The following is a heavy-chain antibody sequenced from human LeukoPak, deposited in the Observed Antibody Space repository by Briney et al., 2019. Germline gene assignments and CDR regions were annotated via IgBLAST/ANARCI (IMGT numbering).Heavy chain of an antibody. CDR3: ARGVVFKSSSWYDT. J-gene: IGHJ5*02. D-gene: IGHD2-15*01. Sequence: ASVKVSCKASGYIFTSYGISWVRQAPGQGLEWMGWISAYNGNTNYAQKFQGRVTMTTDTSTSTAYMELSSLRSEDTAVYYCARGVVFKSSSWYDTWGQGTLVTVSS. CDR1: GYIFTSYG. CDR2: ISAYNGNT. V-gene: IGHV1-18*01.